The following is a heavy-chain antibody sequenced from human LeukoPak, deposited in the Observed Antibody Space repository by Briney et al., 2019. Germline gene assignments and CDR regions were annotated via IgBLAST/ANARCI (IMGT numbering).Heavy chain of an antibody. CDR2: ISSSGSTI. CDR3: SRHYYDSSGYYYVFDY. CDR1: GFTFSSYE. V-gene: IGHV3-48*03. Sequence: GGSLRLSCAASGFTFSSYEMNWVRQAPGKGLEWVSYISSSGSTIYYADSVKGRFTISRDNAKNSLYLQMNSLRAEDMAVYYCSRHYYDSSGYYYVFDYWGQGTLVTVSS. D-gene: IGHD3-22*01. J-gene: IGHJ4*02.